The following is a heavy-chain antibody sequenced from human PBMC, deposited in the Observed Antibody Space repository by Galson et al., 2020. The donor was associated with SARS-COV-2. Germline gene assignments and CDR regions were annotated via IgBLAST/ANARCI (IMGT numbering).Heavy chain of an antibody. Sequence: ASVKVSCKASGYTFTSYGISWVRQAPGQGLEWMGWISAYNGNTTYAQKLQGRVTMTTDTSTSTAYMELRSLRSDDTAVYYCARDQTTYYDFWSGYFYYFDYWGQGTLVTVSS. CDR3: ARDQTTYYDFWSGYFYYFDY. V-gene: IGHV1-18*04. CDR2: ISAYNGNT. D-gene: IGHD3-3*01. J-gene: IGHJ4*02. CDR1: GYTFTSYG.